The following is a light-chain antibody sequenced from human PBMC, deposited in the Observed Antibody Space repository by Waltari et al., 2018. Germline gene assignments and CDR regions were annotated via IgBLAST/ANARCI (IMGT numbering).Light chain of an antibody. V-gene: IGLV3-1*01. J-gene: IGLJ2*01. CDR3: QAWDSSSVI. CDR2: QDN. CDR1: KLGDKY. Sequence: SFELTQPPSVSVSPGQTASITCPGAKLGDKYTCWYQQKPGQSPLLVIYQDNKRPSGIPGRFPGSNSGNTATLTISGTQTMDEADYYCQAWDSSSVIFGGGTKLTVL.